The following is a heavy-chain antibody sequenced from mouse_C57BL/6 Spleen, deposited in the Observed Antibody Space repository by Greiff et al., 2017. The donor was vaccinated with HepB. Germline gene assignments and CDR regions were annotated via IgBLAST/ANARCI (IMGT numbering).Heavy chain of an antibody. D-gene: IGHD3-3*01. J-gene: IGHJ4*01. Sequence: DVHLVESGGGLVKPGGSLKLSCAASGFTFSSYAMSWVRQTPEKRLEWVATISDGGSYTYYPDNVKGRFTISRDNAKNNLYLQMSHLKSEDTAMYYCARERGRRYYAMDYWGQGTSVTVSS. CDR3: ARERGRRYYAMDY. V-gene: IGHV5-4*01. CDR1: GFTFSSYA. CDR2: ISDGGSYT.